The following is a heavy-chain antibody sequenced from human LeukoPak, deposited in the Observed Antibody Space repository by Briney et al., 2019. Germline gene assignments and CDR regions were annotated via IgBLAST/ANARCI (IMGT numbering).Heavy chain of an antibody. V-gene: IGHV4-59*01. Sequence: KPSETLSLTCTVSGGSFSSYYWSWIRQPPGKGLEWIGYIYYSGSTDYNPSLKSRVTMSLDTSKNQFSLNLSSVTAADTAVYYCARAVITFGGAVAKRFDCWGQGTLVTVSS. J-gene: IGHJ4*02. CDR1: GGSFSSYY. CDR3: ARAVITFGGAVAKRFDC. D-gene: IGHD3-16*01. CDR2: IYYSGST.